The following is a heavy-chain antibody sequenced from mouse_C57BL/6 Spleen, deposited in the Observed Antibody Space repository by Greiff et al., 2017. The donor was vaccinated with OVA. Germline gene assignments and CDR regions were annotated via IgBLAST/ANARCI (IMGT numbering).Heavy chain of an antibody. CDR1: GYAFSSSW. CDR2: IYPGDGDT. Sequence: QVQLKESGPELVKPGASVKISCKASGYAFSSSWLNWVKQRPGKGLEWIGRIYPGDGDTNYNGKFKGKATLTADKSSSTAYMQLSSLTSEDSAVYFCQTAQAYYFDYWGQGTTLTVSS. D-gene: IGHD3-2*02. CDR3: QTAQAYYFDY. V-gene: IGHV1-82*01. J-gene: IGHJ2*01.